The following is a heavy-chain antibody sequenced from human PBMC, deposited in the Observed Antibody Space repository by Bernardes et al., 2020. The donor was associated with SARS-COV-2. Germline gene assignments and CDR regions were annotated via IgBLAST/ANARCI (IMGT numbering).Heavy chain of an antibody. Sequence: LSCAGSGYTFPRFWMHWVRQVPGTGLVWVSRIDTHGTTINYADSVKGRFSISRDNSRNTLYLQMNSLRDDDTAVYYCATDVGGEYSTWGQGTLVTVSS. CDR1: GYTFPRFW. CDR2: IDTHGTTI. CDR3: ATDVGGEYST. D-gene: IGHD3-16*01. J-gene: IGHJ5*02. V-gene: IGHV3-74*01.